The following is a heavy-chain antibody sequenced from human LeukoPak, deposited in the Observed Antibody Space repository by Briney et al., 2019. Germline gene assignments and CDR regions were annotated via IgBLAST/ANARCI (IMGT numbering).Heavy chain of an antibody. J-gene: IGHJ4*02. Sequence: GASVKVSCKASGYTFTSYGISWVRQAPGQGLEWMGWISAYNGNTNYAQKLQGRVTMTTDTSTSTAYMELRSLRSEDTAVYYCARPRGGNSLGVLYYWGQGTLVTVSS. CDR2: ISAYNGNT. CDR3: ARPRGGNSLGVLYY. V-gene: IGHV1-18*01. CDR1: GYTFTSYG. D-gene: IGHD4-23*01.